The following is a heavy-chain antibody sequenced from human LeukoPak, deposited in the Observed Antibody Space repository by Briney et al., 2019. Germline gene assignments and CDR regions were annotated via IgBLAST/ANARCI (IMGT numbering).Heavy chain of an antibody. D-gene: IGHD6-13*01. J-gene: IGHJ6*04. Sequence: ASETLSLTCTVSGDSISSSSYYWGWIRQPPGKGLEWIGTVYYSGSTYYNSSLKSRVTISVDTSKTQFYLKLSSVTAADTAMYYCARDRIMAAAGLQDAKDVWGKGTTVTVSS. CDR2: VYYSGST. V-gene: IGHV4-39*07. CDR1: GDSISSSSYY. CDR3: ARDRIMAAAGLQDAKDV.